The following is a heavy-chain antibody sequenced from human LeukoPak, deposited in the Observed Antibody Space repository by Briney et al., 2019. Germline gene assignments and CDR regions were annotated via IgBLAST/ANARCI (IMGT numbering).Heavy chain of an antibody. V-gene: IGHV3-66*01. CDR1: GLTVSSNY. CDR2: IYSGGST. CDR3: ARRPDYGGTPTFDY. J-gene: IGHJ4*02. Sequence: GGSLRLSCAASGLTVSSNYMSWVRQAPGKGLEWVSVIYSGGSTYYADSVKGRFIISRDNSKNTLYLQMNRLRVEDTAVYYCARRPDYGGTPTFDYWGQGTLVTVSS. D-gene: IGHD4-23*01.